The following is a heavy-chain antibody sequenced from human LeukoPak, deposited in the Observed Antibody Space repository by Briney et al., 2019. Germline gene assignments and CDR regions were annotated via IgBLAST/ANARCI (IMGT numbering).Heavy chain of an antibody. D-gene: IGHD2-2*01. J-gene: IGHJ4*02. V-gene: IGHV3-7*01. CDR1: GFTFNTYW. Sequence: GGSLRLSCAASGFTFNTYWMSWVRQAPGKGLEGVANIKQDGSEKYYVDSVKGRFTISRDNAENSLYLQMNSLRAEDTAVYYCARVQPRYCSITSCNFDYWGQGTLVTVSS. CDR3: ARVQPRYCSITSCNFDY. CDR2: IKQDGSEK.